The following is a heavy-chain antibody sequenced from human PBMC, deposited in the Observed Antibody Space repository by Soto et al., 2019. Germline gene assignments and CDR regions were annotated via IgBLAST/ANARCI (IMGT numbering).Heavy chain of an antibody. CDR1: GFTFSSYG. J-gene: IGHJ6*02. CDR2: ISYDGSNK. D-gene: IGHD1-26*01. V-gene: IGHV3-30*18. CDR3: AKDRNRIVGALMDV. Sequence: PGGSLSLSCAASGFTFSSYGMHWVRQAPGKGLEWVAVISYDGSNKYYADSVKGRFTISRDNSKNTLYLQMNSLRAEDTAVYYCAKDRNRIVGALMDVWGQGTTVTVSS.